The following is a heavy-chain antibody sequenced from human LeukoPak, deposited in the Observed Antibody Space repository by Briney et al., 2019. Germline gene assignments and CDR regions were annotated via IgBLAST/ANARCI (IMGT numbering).Heavy chain of an antibody. CDR3: ARERRDYSNYYYYYYYMDV. J-gene: IGHJ6*03. CDR1: GFTFSSYG. CDR2: IWYDGSNK. D-gene: IGHD4-11*01. Sequence: GRSLRLSCAASGFTFSSYGMHWVRQAPGKGLEWVAVIWYDGSNKYYADSVKGRFTISRDNSKNTLYLQMNSLRAEDTAAYYCARERRDYSNYYYYYYYMDVWGKGTTVTVSS. V-gene: IGHV3-33*01.